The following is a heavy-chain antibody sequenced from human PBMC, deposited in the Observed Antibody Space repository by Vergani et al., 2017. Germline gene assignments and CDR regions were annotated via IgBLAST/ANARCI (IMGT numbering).Heavy chain of an antibody. CDR2: ISSSSSYI. V-gene: IGHV3-21*01. CDR3: ARPQDFWSGYSHYYGMDG. D-gene: IGHD3-3*01. CDR1: GFTFSSYS. J-gene: IGHJ6*02. Sequence: VQLVESGGGLVKPGGSLRLSCAASGFTFSSYSMNWVRQAPGKGLEWVSSISSSSSYIYYADSVKGRFTISRDKAKNSLYLQMNSLRAEDTAVYYCARPQDFWSGYSHYYGMDGWGQGTTVTVSS.